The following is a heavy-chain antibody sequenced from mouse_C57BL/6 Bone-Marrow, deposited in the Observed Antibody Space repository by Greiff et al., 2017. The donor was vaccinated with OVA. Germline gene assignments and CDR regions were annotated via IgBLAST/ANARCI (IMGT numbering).Heavy chain of an antibody. CDR2: INPSSGYT. Sequence: QVQLQQSGAELARPGASVKMSCKASGYTFTSYTMHWVKQRPGQGLEWIGYINPSSGYTKYNQKFKDTATLTAYKSSSTAYMQLSSLTSEDSAVYYCARSGGGWFAYWGQGTLVTVSA. D-gene: IGHD1-1*02. J-gene: IGHJ3*01. CDR3: ARSGGGWFAY. CDR1: GYTFTSYT. V-gene: IGHV1-4*01.